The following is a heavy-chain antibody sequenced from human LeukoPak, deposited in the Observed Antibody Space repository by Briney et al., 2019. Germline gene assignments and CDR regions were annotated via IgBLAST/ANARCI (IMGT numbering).Heavy chain of an antibody. Sequence: GGSLRLSCAASGFTFSTYGMHWVRQAPGKGLEWVAFIRSDGSDKYYADSMKGRFTISRDNSKNTLYLQMNSLRPEDTAVYYCAKNYYSDTSAYFRYAFDIWGQGTVVTVSS. D-gene: IGHD3-22*01. CDR2: IRSDGSDK. J-gene: IGHJ3*02. CDR3: AKNYYSDTSAYFRYAFDI. V-gene: IGHV3-30*02. CDR1: GFTFSTYG.